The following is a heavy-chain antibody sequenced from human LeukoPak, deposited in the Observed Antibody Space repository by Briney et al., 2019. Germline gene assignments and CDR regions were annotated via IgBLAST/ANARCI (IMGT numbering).Heavy chain of an antibody. Sequence: SETLSLTCTVSGYSISSGYYWGWIRQPPGKGLEWIGSIYHSGSTNYNPSLKSRVTISVDTSKNQFSLKLSSVTAADTAVYYCAIELVVGGYYFDYWGQGTLVTVSS. J-gene: IGHJ4*02. CDR1: GYSISSGYY. D-gene: IGHD2-15*01. V-gene: IGHV4-38-2*02. CDR3: AIELVVGGYYFDY. CDR2: IYHSGST.